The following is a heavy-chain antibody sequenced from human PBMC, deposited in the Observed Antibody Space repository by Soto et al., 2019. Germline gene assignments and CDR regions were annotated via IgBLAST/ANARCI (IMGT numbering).Heavy chain of an antibody. Sequence: GGSLRLSCAASGFTVSSNYMSWVRQAPGKGLEWVSVLYSGGSTNYADSVKGRFTISRDNSKNSLYLQVNSLRAEDTAVYYCASSSTVTPGYWGQGTLVTVSS. CDR2: LYSGGST. CDR1: GFTVSSNY. D-gene: IGHD4-17*01. CDR3: ASSSTVTPGY. V-gene: IGHV3-66*01. J-gene: IGHJ4*02.